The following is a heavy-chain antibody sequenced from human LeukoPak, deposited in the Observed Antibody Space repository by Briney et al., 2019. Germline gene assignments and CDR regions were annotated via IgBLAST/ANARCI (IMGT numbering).Heavy chain of an antibody. CDR3: VRDQGGAVSY. D-gene: IGHD3-16*01. Sequence: PGGSLRLSCAASGFTFSSYAMSWVRQAPGKGLEWVSSISGSGGSTYYADSVKGRFTISRDNAQNSLFLQMNSLRAEDTAVYYCVRDQGGAVSYWGQGTLVTVSS. J-gene: IGHJ4*02. CDR1: GFTFSSYA. V-gene: IGHV3-23*01. CDR2: ISGSGGST.